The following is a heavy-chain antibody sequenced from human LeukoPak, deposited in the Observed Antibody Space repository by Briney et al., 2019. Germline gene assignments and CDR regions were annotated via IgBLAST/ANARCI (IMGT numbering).Heavy chain of an antibody. CDR1: GGSISSGAYY. CDR2: IYYSGST. J-gene: IGHJ4*02. D-gene: IGHD2-15*01. Sequence: PSETLSLTCTVSGGSISSGAYYWNWIRQHPGKGLEWIGYIYYSGSTYYTPSLKSRVTISGDTSKNQFPLKLSSVTAADTAVYYCARAGPDCSGGSCYGVFDYWGQGTLVTVSS. V-gene: IGHV4-31*03. CDR3: ARAGPDCSGGSCYGVFDY.